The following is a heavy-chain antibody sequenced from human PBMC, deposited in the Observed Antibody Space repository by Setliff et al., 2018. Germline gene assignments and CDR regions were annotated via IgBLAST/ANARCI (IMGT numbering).Heavy chain of an antibody. V-gene: IGHV7-4-1*02. Sequence: GASLKVSCKASGYTFTSYAMNWVRQAPGQGLEWMGWINTNTGNPTYAQGFTGRFVFSLDTSVSTAYLQISSLKAEDTAVYYCSYGIAAAGGAFDIWGQGTMVTVSS. CDR2: INTNTGNP. CDR1: GYTFTSYA. D-gene: IGHD6-13*01. CDR3: SYGIAAAGGAFDI. J-gene: IGHJ3*02.